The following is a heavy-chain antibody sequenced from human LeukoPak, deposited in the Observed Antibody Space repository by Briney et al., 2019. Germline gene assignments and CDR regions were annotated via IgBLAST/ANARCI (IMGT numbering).Heavy chain of an antibody. CDR1: GGSMSSYY. Sequence: PSETLSLTCIVSGGSMSSYYWSWIRQPPGKGLEWIGYIYNSGTTKYNPSLRSRVTISVDTSNNQFSLKLNSVTAADTAVYYCARDSASFRFDPWGQGTLVTVSS. J-gene: IGHJ5*02. CDR3: ARDSASFRFDP. D-gene: IGHD2/OR15-2a*01. CDR2: IYNSGTT. V-gene: IGHV4-59*01.